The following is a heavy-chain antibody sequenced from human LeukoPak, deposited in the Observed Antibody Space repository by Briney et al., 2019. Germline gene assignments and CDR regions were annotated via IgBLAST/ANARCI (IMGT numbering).Heavy chain of an antibody. V-gene: IGHV3-30*04. CDR2: IPYDGRNK. CDR3: ARTSQTFDY. J-gene: IGHJ4*02. CDR1: GFTFSNYA. Sequence: GGSLRLSCAASGFTFSNYAMNWVRQAPGKGLEWVAVIPYDGRNKYYADSVKGRFTISRDNSKNTLYLQMNSLRPEDTAVYYCARTSQTFDYWGQGTLVTVSS.